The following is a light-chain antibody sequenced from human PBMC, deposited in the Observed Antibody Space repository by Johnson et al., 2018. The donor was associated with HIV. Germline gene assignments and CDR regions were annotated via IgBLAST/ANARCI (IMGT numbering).Light chain of an antibody. V-gene: IGLV1-51*02. CDR2: KDT. Sequence: QSVLTQSPSVSAAPGQKVTISCSGSSSTVGNNFVSWYQVLPGTAPKLLIYKDTERPSGIPDRFSGSKSGTSATLGITGLQTGDEADYYCGTWDTSLSAGGVFGTGTKVTVL. J-gene: IGLJ1*01. CDR1: SSTVGNNF. CDR3: GTWDTSLSAGGV.